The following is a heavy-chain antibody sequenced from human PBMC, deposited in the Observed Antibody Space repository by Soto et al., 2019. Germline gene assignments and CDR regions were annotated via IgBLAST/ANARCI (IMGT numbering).Heavy chain of an antibody. CDR3: ARGTEGDYYYGMDV. CDR1: GGSISSGGYY. Sequence: PWETLSLTCTVSGGSISSGGYYWSWIRQHPGKGLEWIGYIYYSGSTYYNPSLKSRVTISVDTSKNQFSLKLSSVTAANTAVYYCARGTEGDYYYGMDVWGQGTTVTVSS. V-gene: IGHV4-31*03. CDR2: IYYSGST. D-gene: IGHD3-16*01. J-gene: IGHJ6*02.